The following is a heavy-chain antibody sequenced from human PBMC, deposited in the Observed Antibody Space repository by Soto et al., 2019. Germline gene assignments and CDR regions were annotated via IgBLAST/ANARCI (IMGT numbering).Heavy chain of an antibody. J-gene: IGHJ4*02. D-gene: IGHD3-10*01. CDR1: GGSFSGYY. CDR3: ARGPYYYGSGSSHRTRDY. V-gene: IGHV4-34*01. Sequence: SETLSLTCAVYGGSFSGYYWSWIRQPPGKGLEWIGEINHSGSTNYNPSLKSRVTISVDTSKNQFSLKLGSVTAADTAVYYCARGPYYYGSGSSHRTRDYWGQGTLVTVSS. CDR2: INHSGST.